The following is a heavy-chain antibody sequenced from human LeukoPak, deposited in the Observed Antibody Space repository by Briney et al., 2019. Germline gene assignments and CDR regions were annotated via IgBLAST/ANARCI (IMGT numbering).Heavy chain of an antibody. D-gene: IGHD6-13*01. J-gene: IGHJ4*02. CDR1: GFTFSSYN. CDR2: ISSSSSYI. CDR3: ARVSLGAAAGTSR. V-gene: IGHV3-21*01. Sequence: GGSLRLAWAASGFTFSSYNMNWVRQAPGKGLEWVSSISSSSSYIYYTDSVKGRFTISRDNAKNSLYLQMNSLRADDTAIYYCARVSLGAAAGTSRWGQGTLVTVSS.